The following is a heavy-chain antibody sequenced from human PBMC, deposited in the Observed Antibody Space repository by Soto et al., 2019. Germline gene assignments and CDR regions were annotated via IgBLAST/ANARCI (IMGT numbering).Heavy chain of an antibody. Sequence: QVQLQESGPGLVKASETLSLTCAVSGDSISSGAWWSWVRQSPGKGLQWIGEIYHSGNTRNNPSLKSRVTMSVDKSNNQFSLNLMSVTVADTATYYCARDSRTGCSSTDCYMSWGRGILVTVSS. J-gene: IGHJ5*02. CDR1: GDSISSGAW. CDR3: ARDSRTGCSSTDCYMS. V-gene: IGHV4-4*02. D-gene: IGHD2-2*01. CDR2: IYHSGNT.